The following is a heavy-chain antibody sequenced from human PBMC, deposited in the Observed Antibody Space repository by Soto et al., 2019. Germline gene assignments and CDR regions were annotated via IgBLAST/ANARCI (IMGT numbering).Heavy chain of an antibody. Sequence: QITLKESGPTLVKPTQTLTLTCSFSGFSLSTGGVGVGWIRQPPGKALEWLALNDWGANKWYSPSLKSRLTITTDTSTNRVVLTMTNMDPVDTATYYCAYRKPHRGGFPFDSWGQGTLVTVSS. CDR2: NDWGANK. CDR1: GFSLSTGGVG. J-gene: IGHJ4*02. V-gene: IGHV2-5*02. D-gene: IGHD3-10*01. CDR3: AYRKPHRGGFPFDS.